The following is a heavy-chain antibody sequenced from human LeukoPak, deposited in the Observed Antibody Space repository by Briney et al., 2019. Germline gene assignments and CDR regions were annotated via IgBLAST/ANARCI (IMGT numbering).Heavy chain of an antibody. CDR3: AKELRADTPPETEQTFVFDY. Sequence: ASVKVSCKASGYTFTSYAMNWVRQAPGQGLEWMGWINANTGNPTYAQGFTGRFVFSLDTSVSTAYLQISSLKAEDTAVYYCAKELRADTPPETEQTFVFDYWGQGTLVTVSS. D-gene: IGHD3-16*01. V-gene: IGHV7-4-1*02. J-gene: IGHJ4*02. CDR2: INANTGNP. CDR1: GYTFTSYA.